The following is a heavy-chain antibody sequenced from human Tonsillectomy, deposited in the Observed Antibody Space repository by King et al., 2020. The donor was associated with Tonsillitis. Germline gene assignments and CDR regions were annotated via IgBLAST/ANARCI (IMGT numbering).Heavy chain of an antibody. CDR2: IYDTGRT. CDR1: GGSVRTHY. Sequence: QLQESGPGLVKPSETLSLTCTVSGGSVRTHYWSWIRQPPGKGLEWMGYIYDTGRTNYNPSLKSRVTISVDTSKNQFSLKLSSVTAADTAVYYCARHGGVGYFGMDVWGQGTTVTVSS. V-gene: IGHV4-59*08. CDR3: ARHGGVGYFGMDV. J-gene: IGHJ6*02. D-gene: IGHD3-16*01.